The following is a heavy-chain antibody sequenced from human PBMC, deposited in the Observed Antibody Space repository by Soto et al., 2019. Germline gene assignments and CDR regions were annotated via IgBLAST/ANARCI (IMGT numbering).Heavy chain of an antibody. J-gene: IGHJ6*02. Sequence: GGSLRLSCEASGFIFSSFGMHWARQAPGKGLEWVTAISSDGTETYYADSVKGRFTISRDNSKNTLYLQMNSLRPEDTAVYYCANTLGYCTETGCYNWNYFYAMDVWGRGTTVTFSS. CDR3: ANTLGYCTETGCYNWNYFYAMDV. CDR1: GFIFSSFG. D-gene: IGHD2-8*02. V-gene: IGHV3-30*18. CDR2: ISSDGTET.